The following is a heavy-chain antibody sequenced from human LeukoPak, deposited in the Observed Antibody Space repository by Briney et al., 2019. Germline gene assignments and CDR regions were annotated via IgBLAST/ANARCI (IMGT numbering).Heavy chain of an antibody. V-gene: IGHV1-69*04. D-gene: IGHD5-18*01. CDR1: GCTFTSSA. CDR3: ARDQGLTAPPPYGLDV. Sequence: GASVTVSCTPSGCTFTSSAITWVRQAPGQGLEWMGRIIPVLNITTYAQKFQGSVTITADTSTSTVYMELSSLRSEQTAVYYCARDQGLTAPPPYGLDVWGQGTTVIVSS. CDR2: IIPVLNIT. J-gene: IGHJ6*02.